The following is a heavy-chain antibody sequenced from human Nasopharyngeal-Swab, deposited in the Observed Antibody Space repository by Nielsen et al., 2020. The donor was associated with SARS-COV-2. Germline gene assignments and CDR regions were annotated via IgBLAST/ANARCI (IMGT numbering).Heavy chain of an antibody. V-gene: IGHV1-8*01. D-gene: IGHD3-22*01. CDR2: MNPNSGNT. J-gene: IGHJ6*02. CDR3: ARGLVTMIVVAITGHYYYGMDV. Sequence: WVRQAPGQGLEWMGWMNPNSGNTGYAQKFQGRVTMTRNTSISTAYMELSSLRSEDTAVYYCARGLVTMIVVAITGHYYYGMDVWGQGTTVTVSS.